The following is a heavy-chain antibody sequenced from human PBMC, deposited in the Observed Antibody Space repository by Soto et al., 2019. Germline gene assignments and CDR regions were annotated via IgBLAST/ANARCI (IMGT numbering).Heavy chain of an antibody. Sequence: QXLLVQSGAEVKKPGSSVKISCKASGGSFGNSAINWVRQXPGQGXXWLGGFIPVYRTLNYAQKFQGRVTITADESTGTAYMTLSSLASNDTAVYYCATGVIWIGYFTVDSWGQGTRVTVSS. J-gene: IGHJ4*02. V-gene: IGHV1-69*01. CDR3: ATGVIWIGYFTVDS. CDR2: FIPVYRTL. D-gene: IGHD3-3*01. CDR1: GGSFGNSA.